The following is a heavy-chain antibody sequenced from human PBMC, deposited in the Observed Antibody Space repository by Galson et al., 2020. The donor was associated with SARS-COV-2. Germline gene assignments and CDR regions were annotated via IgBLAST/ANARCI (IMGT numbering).Heavy chain of an antibody. V-gene: IGHV3-11*06. Sequence: GGSLRLSCAASGFTFSDYYMSWIRQAPGKGLEWVSYISSSSSYTNYADSVKGRFTISRDNAKNSLYLQMNSLSAEDTAVYYCARDVAGSVFGVVTTIWFDPWGQGTLVTVSS. D-gene: IGHD3-3*01. CDR3: ARDVAGSVFGVVTTIWFDP. J-gene: IGHJ5*02. CDR2: ISSSSSYT. CDR1: GFTFSDYY.